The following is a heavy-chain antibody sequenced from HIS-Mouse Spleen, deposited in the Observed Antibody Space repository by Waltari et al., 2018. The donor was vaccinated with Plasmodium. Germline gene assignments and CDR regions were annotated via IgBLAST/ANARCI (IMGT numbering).Heavy chain of an antibody. J-gene: IGHJ1*01. V-gene: IGHV1-2*02. CDR2: NNPDRVGT. D-gene: IGHD6-13*01. CDR3: ARVLGYKAAAGTFVEYFQH. Sequence: QVKLVQSGAEVKKPGASVKVSCKASGYTFTGYYMHWVRQAPGQGLEWMGWNNPDRVGTNQPQKFQGRVTMTRDTSISTAYMELSRLRSDDTAVYYCARVLGYKAAAGTFVEYFQHWGQGTLVTVSS. CDR1: GYTFTGYY.